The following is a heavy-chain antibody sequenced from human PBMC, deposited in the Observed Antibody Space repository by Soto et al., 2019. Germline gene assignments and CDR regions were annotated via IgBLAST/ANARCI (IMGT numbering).Heavy chain of an antibody. CDR3: ARGRYGDY. CDR1: GYTFTSYG. CDR2: ISALNDNT. J-gene: IGHJ4*02. Sequence: QVHLVQSGAEVRKPGASVKVSCKGSGYTFTSYGIAWVRQAPGQGLEWMGWISALNDNTNYAQKVQGRVTVTRDTSTSTAYMELRNLRSDDTAVYYCARGRYGDYWGQGDLVTVSS. V-gene: IGHV1-18*01. D-gene: IGHD1-1*01.